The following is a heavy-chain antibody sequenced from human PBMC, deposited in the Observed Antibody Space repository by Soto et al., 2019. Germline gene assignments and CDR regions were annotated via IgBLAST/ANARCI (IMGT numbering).Heavy chain of an antibody. D-gene: IGHD3-10*01. Sequence: EVQLLESGGGLVQPGGSLRLSCAASGFTFTSYVMNWVRQAPGKGPVWVSGISISGGHTDYADSVKGRFTISRDNSKNTVYLQMNSLRAEDTAIYYCARDYYGSGSYYGRMDVWGQGTTVTVSS. J-gene: IGHJ6*02. CDR3: ARDYYGSGSYYGRMDV. CDR2: ISISGGHT. CDR1: GFTFTSYV. V-gene: IGHV3-23*01.